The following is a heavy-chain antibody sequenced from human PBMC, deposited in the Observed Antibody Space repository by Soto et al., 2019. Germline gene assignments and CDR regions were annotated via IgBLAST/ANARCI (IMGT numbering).Heavy chain of an antibody. CDR3: GRVGGTFFGVVTQAKNIYFTP. CDR1: GGSISSFY. Sequence: PSETLSLTCSVSGGSISSFYWSWVRQPPGKGLEWIGYIYYLGSTNYNPSLKSRVTMSADTSKTQFSLRLNSVTAADTAVYYCGRVGGTFFGVVTQAKNIYFTPGGRGARVTFSS. J-gene: IGHJ5*02. CDR2: IYYLGST. V-gene: IGHV4-59*01. D-gene: IGHD3-3*01.